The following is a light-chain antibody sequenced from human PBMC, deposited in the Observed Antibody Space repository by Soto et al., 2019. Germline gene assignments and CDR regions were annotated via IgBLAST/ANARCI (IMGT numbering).Light chain of an antibody. CDR3: SSYTSSSSWV. V-gene: IGLV2-14*01. Sequence: QSVLTQPASVSRSPGQSITISCTGTSSDVGAYNYVSWYQQHSGKAPKLIIYEVTNRPSGVSNRFSASKSGNTASLTIFGLQAEDEADYYCSSYTSSSSWVFGGGTKLTVL. CDR1: SSDVGAYNY. CDR2: EVT. J-gene: IGLJ3*02.